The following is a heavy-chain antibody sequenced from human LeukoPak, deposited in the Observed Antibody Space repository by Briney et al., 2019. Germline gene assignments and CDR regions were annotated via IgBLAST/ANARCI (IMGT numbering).Heavy chain of an antibody. V-gene: IGHV5-10-1*01. CDR3: ACSSWYYYYYGMDV. CDR2: IDPSDSYT. CDR1: GYSFTSYW. D-gene: IGHD6-13*01. J-gene: IGHJ6*04. Sequence: GESLKISCKGSGYSFTSYWISWVRQMPGKGLEWMGRIDPSDSYTNYSPSFQGHVTISADKSIGTAYLQWSSLKASDTAMYYCACSSWYYYYYGMDVWGKGTTVTVSS.